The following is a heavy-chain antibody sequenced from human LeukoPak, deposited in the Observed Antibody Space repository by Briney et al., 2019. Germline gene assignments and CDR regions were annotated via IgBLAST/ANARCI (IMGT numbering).Heavy chain of an antibody. J-gene: IGHJ6*03. CDR2: ISNDGSNK. CDR3: ARGPIQLWFPNYYYYMDV. Sequence: GGSLRLSCAASGFTFSGYAMHWVRQAPGKGLEWVAVISNDGSNKYYADSVKGRFTISRDNSKNTLYLQMNSLRAEHTAVYYCARGPIQLWFPNYYYYMDVWGKGTTVTVSS. V-gene: IGHV3-30*04. D-gene: IGHD5-18*01. CDR1: GFTFSGYA.